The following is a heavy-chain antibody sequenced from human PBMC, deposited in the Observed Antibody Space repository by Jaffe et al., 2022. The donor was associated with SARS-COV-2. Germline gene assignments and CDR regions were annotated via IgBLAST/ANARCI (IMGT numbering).Heavy chain of an antibody. CDR3: AKDSTIGVTAMGHYGMDV. D-gene: IGHD5-18*01. Sequence: EVQLVESGGGLVQPGRSLRLSCAASGFTFDDYAMHWVRQAPGKGLEWVSGISWNSGSIGYADSVKGRFTISRDNAKNSLYLQMNSLRAEDTALYYCAKDSTIGVTAMGHYGMDVWGQGTTVTVSS. CDR1: GFTFDDYA. V-gene: IGHV3-9*01. J-gene: IGHJ6*02. CDR2: ISWNSGSI.